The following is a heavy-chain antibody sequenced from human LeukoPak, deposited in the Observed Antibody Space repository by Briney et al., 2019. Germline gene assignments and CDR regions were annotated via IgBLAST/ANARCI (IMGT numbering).Heavy chain of an antibody. D-gene: IGHD1-1*01. CDR3: AMYNWNDDYLDY. CDR1: GFTFSSYW. CDR2: INSDGSIT. V-gene: IGHV3-74*01. J-gene: IGHJ4*02. Sequence: PGGSLRPSCAASGFTFSSYWMHWVRQAPGKGLVWVSRINSDGSITNYADSVKGRFTISRDNAKNTLYLQMNSLRAEDTAVYYCAMYNWNDDYLDYWGQGTLVTVSS.